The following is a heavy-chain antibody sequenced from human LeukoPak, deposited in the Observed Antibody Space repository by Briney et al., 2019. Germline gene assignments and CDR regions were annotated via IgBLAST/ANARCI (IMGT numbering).Heavy chain of an antibody. CDR1: GGSITSGDFY. J-gene: IGHJ3*02. Sequence: SETLSLTCTVSGGSITSGDFYWRWIRRPAGKPLEWIGRIYTTGTTEYNPSLKSRVTISIDTSKNQFSLKLSSVTAADTAVYYCARVRATTVHAFDIWGQGTMVTVSS. D-gene: IGHD1-26*01. V-gene: IGHV4-61*02. CDR2: IYTTGTT. CDR3: ARVRATTVHAFDI.